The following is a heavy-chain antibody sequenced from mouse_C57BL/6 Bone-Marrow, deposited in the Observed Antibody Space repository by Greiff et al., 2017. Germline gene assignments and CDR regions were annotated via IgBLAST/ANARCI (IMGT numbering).Heavy chain of an antibody. D-gene: IGHD1-1*01. V-gene: IGHV1-61*01. J-gene: IGHJ2*01. Sequence: QGQLQQPGAELVRPGSSVKLSCKASGYTFTSYWMDWVKQRPGQGLEWIGNIYPSDSETHYNQKFKDKATLTVDKSSSTAYMQLSSLTSEDSAVYYCARRGGYYYGSSCDYWGQGTTLTVSS. CDR1: GYTFTSYW. CDR2: IYPSDSET. CDR3: ARRGGYYYGSSCDY.